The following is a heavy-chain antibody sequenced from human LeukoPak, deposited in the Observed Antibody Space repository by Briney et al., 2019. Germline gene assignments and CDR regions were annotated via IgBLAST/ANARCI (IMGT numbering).Heavy chain of an antibody. J-gene: IGHJ5*01. CDR2: IIPILGTA. V-gene: IGHV1-69*01. CDR1: GGTFSTYA. Sequence: GSSVKVSCKASGGTFSTYAISWVRQAPGQGLEWMGGIIPILGTANYAQKFKGRVTITADEFTGIAYMELSSLRSEDTAVFYCASNTNYYENTGHYVLDSWGQGTLVTVSS. CDR3: ASNTNYYENTGHYVLDS. D-gene: IGHD3-22*01.